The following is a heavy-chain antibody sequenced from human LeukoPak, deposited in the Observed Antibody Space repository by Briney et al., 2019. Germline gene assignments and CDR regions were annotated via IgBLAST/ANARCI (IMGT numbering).Heavy chain of an antibody. CDR2: IWYDGSQK. J-gene: IGHJ4*02. CDR1: GFTFRNAG. CDR3: ARDRGDYNHNFDY. Sequence: TGGSLRLSCAVSGFTFRNAGMHWVRQAPGKGLEWVAVIWYDGSQKYYADSVKGRFTISRDNPKNMLYLHMNSLRAEDTAVYFCARDRGDYNHNFDYWGQGTLVTVSS. V-gene: IGHV3-33*01. D-gene: IGHD4-17*01.